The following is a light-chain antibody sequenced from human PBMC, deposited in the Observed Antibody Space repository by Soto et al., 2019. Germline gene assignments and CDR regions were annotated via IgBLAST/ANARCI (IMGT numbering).Light chain of an antibody. V-gene: IGKV3D-15*01. CDR3: QQYTKWPPT. CDR1: ESVGSN. J-gene: IGKJ1*01. CDR2: GTS. Sequence: EIVMTQSPASLSVSPGERVTLACRASESVGSNLAWYQQKPGQAPRLLIHGTSTRATGIPERFSGSGSGAEFTLTITSLQSEDFAVYYCQQYTKWPPTFGQGTKVDIK.